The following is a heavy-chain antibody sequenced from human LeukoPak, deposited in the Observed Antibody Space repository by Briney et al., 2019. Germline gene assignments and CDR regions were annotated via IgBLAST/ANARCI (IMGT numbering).Heavy chain of an antibody. D-gene: IGHD3-10*01. CDR2: INLNSGNT. V-gene: IGHV1-8*02. CDR3: ARAKVVRGVRFFDL. CDR1: GYTFTTYD. J-gene: IGHJ4*02. Sequence: ASVKVSCKASGYTFTTYDINWVRQATGQGLEWMGWINLNSGNTGYAAYAQRLQGRVTLTRNTSISTAYMELSSLTSDDTAVYYCARAKVVRGVRFFDLWGQGTLVTVSS.